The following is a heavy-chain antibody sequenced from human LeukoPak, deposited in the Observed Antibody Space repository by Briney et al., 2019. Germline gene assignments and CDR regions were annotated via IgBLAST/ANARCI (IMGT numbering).Heavy chain of an antibody. CDR3: ARDGSSGRGYYYYYGMDV. J-gene: IGHJ6*04. CDR1: GFTANTNY. D-gene: IGHD1-26*01. V-gene: IGHV3-53*01. CDR2: MHSVGTT. Sequence: GGSLRLSCAASGFTANTNYMSWVRQAPGKGLEWVSIMHSVGTTYYADSVKGRFTFSRDNSKNTLYLQMNNLRAEDTAVYYCARDGSSGRGYYYYYGMDVWGEGTTVTVSS.